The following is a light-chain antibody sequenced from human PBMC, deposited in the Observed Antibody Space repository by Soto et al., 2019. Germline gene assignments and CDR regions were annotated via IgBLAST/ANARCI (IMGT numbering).Light chain of an antibody. J-gene: IGLJ3*02. CDR2: GNS. V-gene: IGLV1-40*01. CDR1: SSNIGAGYD. Sequence: QSMLTQPPSVSGAPGQRGTISYTGSSSNIGAGYDVHWYQQLPGTAPKLLIYGNSNRPSGVPDRFSGSKSGTSASLAITGLQAEDEADYYCQSYDSSLSGWVFGGGTKLTVL. CDR3: QSYDSSLSGWV.